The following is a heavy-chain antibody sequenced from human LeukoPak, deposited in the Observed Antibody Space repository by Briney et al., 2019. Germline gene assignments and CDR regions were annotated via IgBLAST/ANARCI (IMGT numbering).Heavy chain of an antibody. CDR1: GFTFRNYA. J-gene: IGHJ4*02. D-gene: IGHD2-15*01. CDR3: AKDRYCGGGTCYWSYFDY. Sequence: GGSLRLSCAASGFTFRNYAMSWVRQAPGKGLEWVSAISGGGGSTYYADSVKGRFTISRDNSKNTLFLQMNSLRAEDTAVYYCAKDRYCGGGTCYWSYFDYWGQGTLVTVSS. V-gene: IGHV3-23*01. CDR2: ISGGGGST.